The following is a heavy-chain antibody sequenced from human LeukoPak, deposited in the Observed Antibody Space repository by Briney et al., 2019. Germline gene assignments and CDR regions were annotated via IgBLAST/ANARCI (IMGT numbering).Heavy chain of an antibody. D-gene: IGHD2-8*01. CDR3: ARGPAYSQYCANGVCYFLDH. CDR2: INPNSGGT. V-gene: IGHV1-2*02. CDR1: GYTFTAYY. Sequence: GASAKVSCKASGYTFTAYYMHWVRQAPGQGLEWMGWINPNSGGTKYVQNFQGRVTMTRDTSISTAYMELSGLRSDDTAVYYCARGPAYSQYCANGVCYFLDHWGQGALVTVSS. J-gene: IGHJ4*02.